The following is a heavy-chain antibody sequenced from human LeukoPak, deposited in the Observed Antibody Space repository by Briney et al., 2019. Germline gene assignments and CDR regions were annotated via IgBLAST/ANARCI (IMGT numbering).Heavy chain of an antibody. CDR1: GFTFSSYL. D-gene: IGHD5-12*01. CDR3: ARDRRGFYAFDI. CDR2: IKQDGSEK. V-gene: IGHV3-7*03. Sequence: GGSLRLSCAASGFTFSSYLMSWVRQAPGKGLGWVANIKQDGSEKYYVDSVKGRFTISRDNAKNSLYLQMNSLRAEDTAVYYCARDRRGFYAFDIWGQGTMVTVSS. J-gene: IGHJ3*02.